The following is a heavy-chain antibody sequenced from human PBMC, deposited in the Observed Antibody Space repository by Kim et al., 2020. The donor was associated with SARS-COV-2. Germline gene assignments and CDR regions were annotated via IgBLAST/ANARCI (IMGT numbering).Heavy chain of an antibody. CDR1: GFTFSSHA. D-gene: IGHD3-10*01. V-gene: IGHV3-23*01. Sequence: GGSLRLSCVASGFTFSSHAMSWARQAPGKGLEWVSSISSSGGSAFYADSVKGRFTISRDNSKNTLFIQMNSLRAEDTAVYYCANDYRSGSGTYYDYAYYG. CDR3: ANDYRSGSGTYYDYAYYG. CDR2: ISSSGGSA. J-gene: IGHJ6*01.